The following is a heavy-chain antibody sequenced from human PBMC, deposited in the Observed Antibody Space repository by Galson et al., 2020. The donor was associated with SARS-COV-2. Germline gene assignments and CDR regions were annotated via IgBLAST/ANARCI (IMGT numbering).Heavy chain of an antibody. CDR3: ATDFAIFGVVILHY. Sequence: ASVKVSCKVSGYTLTELSMHWVRQAPGKGLEWMGGFDPEDGETIYAQKFQGRVTMTEDTSTDTAYMELSSLGSEDTAVYYCATDFAIFGVVILHYWGQGTLGTVSS. CDR1: GYTLTELS. CDR2: FDPEDGET. D-gene: IGHD3-3*01. V-gene: IGHV1-24*01. J-gene: IGHJ4*02.